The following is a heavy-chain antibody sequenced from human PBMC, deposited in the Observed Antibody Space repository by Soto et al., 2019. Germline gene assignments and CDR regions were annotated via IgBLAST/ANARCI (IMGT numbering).Heavy chain of an antibody. J-gene: IGHJ3*02. CDR1: GGTFSSYT. Sequence: QVQLVQSGAEVKKPGSSVKVSCKASGGTFSSYTISWVRQAPGQGLEWMGRIIPILGIANYAQKFLGRVTITADKSTSTAYMELSSLRSEDTAVYYCAREGYDYGDYEGDAFDIWGQGTMVTVSS. D-gene: IGHD4-17*01. CDR2: IIPILGIA. CDR3: AREGYDYGDYEGDAFDI. V-gene: IGHV1-69*08.